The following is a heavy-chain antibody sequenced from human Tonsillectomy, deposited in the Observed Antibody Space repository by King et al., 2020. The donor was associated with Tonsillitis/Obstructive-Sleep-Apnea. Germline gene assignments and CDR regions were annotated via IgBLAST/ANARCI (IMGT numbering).Heavy chain of an antibody. CDR3: ARVVVVVPAAISYYYYYMDV. CDR1: GYTFTSYG. Sequence: QLVQSGAEVKKPGASVKVSCKASGYTFTSYGISWVRQAPGQGLEWMGWISAYNGNTNYAQKLQGRVTMTTDTSTSTAYMELRSLRSDDTAVYYCARVVVVVPAAISYYYYYMDVWGKGTTVTVSS. V-gene: IGHV1-18*01. J-gene: IGHJ6*03. CDR2: ISAYNGNT. D-gene: IGHD2-2*01.